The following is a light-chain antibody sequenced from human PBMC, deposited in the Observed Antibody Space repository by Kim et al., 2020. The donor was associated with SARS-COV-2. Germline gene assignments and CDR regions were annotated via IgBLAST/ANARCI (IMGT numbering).Light chain of an antibody. J-gene: IGLJ3*02. Sequence: QSVLTQPPSASGTPGQRVTISCSGSSSNIGSNYVYWYQQLPGTAPKLLIYRNNQWPSGVPDRFSGSKSGTSASLAISGLRSEDEADYYCAAWDDSLSAWVFGGGTQLTVL. V-gene: IGLV1-47*01. CDR2: RNN. CDR1: SSNIGSNY. CDR3: AAWDDSLSAWV.